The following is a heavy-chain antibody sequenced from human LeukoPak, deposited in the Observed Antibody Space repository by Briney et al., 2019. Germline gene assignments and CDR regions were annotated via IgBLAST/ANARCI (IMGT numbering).Heavy chain of an antibody. D-gene: IGHD3-9*01. CDR2: IWYDGSNK. CDR1: GFTFSSYG. CDR3: ARDQIPGGDWLPRLYGMDV. Sequence: GGSLRLSCAASGFTFSSYGMHWVRQAPGKGLEWVAVIWYDGSNKYYADSVKGRFTISRDNSKNTLYLQMNNLRAEDTAVYYCARDQIPGGDWLPRLYGMDVWGQGTTVTVSS. V-gene: IGHV3-33*08. J-gene: IGHJ6*02.